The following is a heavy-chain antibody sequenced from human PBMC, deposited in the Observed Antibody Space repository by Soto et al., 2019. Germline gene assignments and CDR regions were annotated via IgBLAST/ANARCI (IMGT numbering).Heavy chain of an antibody. J-gene: IGHJ5*02. CDR1: GFTVSSNY. Sequence: EVQLVESGGGLIQPGGSLRLSCAASGFTVSSNYMSWVRQAPGKGLEWVSVIYSGGSTYYADSVKGRFTISRDNSKNTLYLQMNSLRAEDTAVYCCARDKNDNPPSWFDPWGQGTLVTVSS. CDR2: IYSGGST. V-gene: IGHV3-53*01. CDR3: ARDKNDNPPSWFDP. D-gene: IGHD3-22*01.